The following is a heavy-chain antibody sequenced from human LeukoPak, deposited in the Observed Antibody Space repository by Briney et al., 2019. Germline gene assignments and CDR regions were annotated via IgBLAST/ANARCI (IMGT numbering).Heavy chain of an antibody. CDR1: GFTFSDYY. Sequence: PGGPLRLSCAASGFTFSDYYMSWIRQAPGKGLEWVSYISSSGSTIYYADSVKGRFTISRDNAKNSLYLQMNSLRAEDTAVYYCARDAFTIFGVVITTQRFDYWGQGTLVTVSS. CDR2: ISSSGSTI. CDR3: ARDAFTIFGVVITTQRFDY. V-gene: IGHV3-11*01. J-gene: IGHJ4*02. D-gene: IGHD3-3*01.